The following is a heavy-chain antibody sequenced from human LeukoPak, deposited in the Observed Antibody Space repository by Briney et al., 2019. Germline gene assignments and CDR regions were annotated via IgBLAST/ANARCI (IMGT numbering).Heavy chain of an antibody. CDR1: GFTFSDYI. CDR3: ARDYKYAFDN. Sequence: GGSLRLSCAASGFTFSDYIMNWVRQAPGKGLEWISYIGIDSGNTNYADSVKGRFTISGDKAKNSLYLQMNSLRVEDTAVYYCARDYKYAFDNWGQGTLVSVSS. CDR2: IGIDSGNT. V-gene: IGHV3-48*01. D-gene: IGHD5-24*01. J-gene: IGHJ4*02.